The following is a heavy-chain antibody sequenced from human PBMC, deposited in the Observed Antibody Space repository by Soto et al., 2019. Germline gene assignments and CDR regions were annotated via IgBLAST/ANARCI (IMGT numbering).Heavy chain of an antibody. D-gene: IGHD2-2*02. CDR1: GGSISSSSYY. V-gene: IGHV4-39*01. Sequence: SETLSLTCTVSGGSISSSSYYWGWIRQPPGKGLEWIGSIYYSGSTYYNPSLKSRVTISVDTSKNQFSLKLSSVTAADTAVYYCARRLWDIVVVPAAIPWDAFDIWGQGTMVTVSS. CDR3: ARRLWDIVVVPAAIPWDAFDI. J-gene: IGHJ3*02. CDR2: IYYSGST.